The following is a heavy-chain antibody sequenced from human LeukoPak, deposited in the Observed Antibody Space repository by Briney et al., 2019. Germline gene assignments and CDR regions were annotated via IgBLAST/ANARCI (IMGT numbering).Heavy chain of an antibody. J-gene: IGHJ4*02. D-gene: IGHD6-13*01. V-gene: IGHV3-9*01. CDR3: ARFRIGYSSSWYGDFDY. CDR1: GFAFDDYA. CDR2: ISWNSGSI. Sequence: GGSLRLSCAASGFAFDDYAMHWVRQAPGKGLEWVSGISWNSGSIVYGDSVKGRFTISRDNAKNSLYLQMNSLRAEDTAVYYCARFRIGYSSSWYGDFDYWGQGTLVTVSS.